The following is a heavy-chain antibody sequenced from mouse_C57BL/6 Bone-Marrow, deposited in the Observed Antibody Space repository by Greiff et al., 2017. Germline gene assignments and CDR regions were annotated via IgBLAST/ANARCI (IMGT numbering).Heavy chain of an antibody. V-gene: IGHV3-6*01. CDR2: ISYDGSN. D-gene: IGHD1-1*01. Sequence: EVQLVESGPGLVKPSQSLSLTCSVTGYSITSGYYWNWIRQFPGNKLEWMGYISYDGSNNYNPSLKNRISITRDTSKNQFFLKLNSVTTEDTATYYCARGRKLRGFAYWGRGTLVTVSA. J-gene: IGHJ3*01. CDR3: ARGRKLRGFAY. CDR1: GYSITSGYY.